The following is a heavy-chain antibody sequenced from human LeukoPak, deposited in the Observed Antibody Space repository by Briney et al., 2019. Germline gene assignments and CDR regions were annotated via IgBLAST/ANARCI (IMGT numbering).Heavy chain of an antibody. D-gene: IGHD3-10*01. CDR2: IRSKAYGGTT. CDR1: GFTFSDYA. Sequence: PGGSLRLSCAASGFTFSDYAMSWFRQAPGKGLEWVGFIRSKAYGGTTEYAASVKGRFTISRDDSKSIAYLQMNSLKTEDTAVYYCTRGGSGSYQDFDYWGQGTLVTVSS. V-gene: IGHV3-49*03. J-gene: IGHJ4*02. CDR3: TRGGSGSYQDFDY.